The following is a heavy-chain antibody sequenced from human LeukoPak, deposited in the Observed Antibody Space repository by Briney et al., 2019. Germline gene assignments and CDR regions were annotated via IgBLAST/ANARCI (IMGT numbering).Heavy chain of an antibody. Sequence: GGSLRLSCAASGFTFSSYPIHWVRQAPGKGLEWVAVISYDGSNKYYADSVKGRFTISRDNSKNTLYLQMNSLRVEDTAVYYCVKNDGWFHLAQWGQGTLVTVSS. D-gene: IGHD6-19*01. CDR1: GFTFSSYP. J-gene: IGHJ4*02. V-gene: IGHV3-30-3*01. CDR3: VKNDGWFHLAQ. CDR2: ISYDGSNK.